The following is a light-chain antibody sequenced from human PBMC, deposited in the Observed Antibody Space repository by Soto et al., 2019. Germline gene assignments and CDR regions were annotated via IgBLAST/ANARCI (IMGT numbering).Light chain of an antibody. J-gene: IGLJ3*02. CDR1: SSNIWAAYD. Sequence: QSVLTQPPSVSGAPGQKVTISCTKSSSNIWAAYDVHWYQHLPGTAPKLLIYGNNNRPSGVPDRFSGSKSGTSASLAITGLQAEDEADYYCQSYDSSLSGWVFGGGTKLTVL. CDR2: GNN. V-gene: IGLV1-40*01. CDR3: QSYDSSLSGWV.